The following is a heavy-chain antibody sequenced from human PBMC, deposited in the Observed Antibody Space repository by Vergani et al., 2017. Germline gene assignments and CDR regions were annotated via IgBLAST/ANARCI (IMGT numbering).Heavy chain of an antibody. V-gene: IGHV1-69*11. CDR1: GGTFSSYA. CDR3: AMGTTLTTTHYYYYCYMDV. Sequence: QVQLVQSGAEVKKPGASVKVSCKASGGTFSSYAISWVRQAPGQGLEWMGRIIPILGTANYAQKFQGRVTITADESTSTAYMELSSLRSEDTAVYYCAMGTTLTTTHYYYYCYMDVWGKGTTVTVSS. D-gene: IGHD4-17*01. J-gene: IGHJ6*03. CDR2: IIPILGTA.